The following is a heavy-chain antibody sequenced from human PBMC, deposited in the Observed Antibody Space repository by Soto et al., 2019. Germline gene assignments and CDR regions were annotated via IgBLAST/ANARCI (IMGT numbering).Heavy chain of an antibody. CDR2: INHSGST. V-gene: IGHV4-34*01. D-gene: IGHD2-15*01. CDR3: LRVVEAATRHTDSDS. Sequence: SETLSLTCAVYVGSVSGYYWSWIRQPPGKGLEWIGEINHSGSTNYNPPLKSRVTVSVDTSKNQLSLRVNSVTAADTAVYYCLRVVEAATRHTDSDSWGQGILVTVSS. J-gene: IGHJ4*02. CDR1: VGSVSGYY.